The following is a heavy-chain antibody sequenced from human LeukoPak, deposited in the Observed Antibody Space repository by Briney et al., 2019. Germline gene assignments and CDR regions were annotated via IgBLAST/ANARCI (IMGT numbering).Heavy chain of an antibody. V-gene: IGHV3-30*18. Sequence: GGSLRLSCAASGFTFSNYAMNWVRQAPGKGLEWVAVIPYDGSNKYYADSVKGRFTISRDNSKNTLYLQMNSLRAEDTAVYYCAKLRSYDIVVVVAATDFDYWGQGTLVTVSS. J-gene: IGHJ4*02. D-gene: IGHD2-15*01. CDR2: IPYDGSNK. CDR3: AKLRSYDIVVVVAATDFDY. CDR1: GFTFSNYA.